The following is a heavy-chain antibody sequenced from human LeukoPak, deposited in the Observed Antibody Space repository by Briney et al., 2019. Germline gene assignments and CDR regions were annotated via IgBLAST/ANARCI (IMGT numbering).Heavy chain of an antibody. V-gene: IGHV1-69*04. J-gene: IGHJ4*02. CDR1: GGTFSSYA. D-gene: IGHD3-22*01. Sequence: ASVKVSCKASGGTFSSYAISWVRQAPGQGLEWMGRIIPILGIANYAQKFQGRVTITADKSTSTAYMELSSLRSEDTAVYYCARAHPYYYDSSGPDDYWGQGTLVTVSS. CDR2: IIPILGIA. CDR3: ARAHPYYYDSSGPDDY.